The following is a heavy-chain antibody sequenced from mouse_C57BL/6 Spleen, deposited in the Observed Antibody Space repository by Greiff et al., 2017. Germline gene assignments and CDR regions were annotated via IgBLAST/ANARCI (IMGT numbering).Heavy chain of an antibody. CDR3: ARWGYGRGWLGDY. CDR1: GYTFTSYW. V-gene: IGHV1-50*01. D-gene: IGHD2-3*01. CDR2: IDPSDSYT. J-gene: IGHJ2*01. Sequence: QVQLQQPGAELVKPGASVKLSCKASGYTFTSYWMQWVKQRPGQGLEWIGEIDPSDSYTNYNQKFKGKATLTVDTSSSTAYMQLSSLTSEDSAVYYCARWGYGRGWLGDYWGQGTTLTVSS.